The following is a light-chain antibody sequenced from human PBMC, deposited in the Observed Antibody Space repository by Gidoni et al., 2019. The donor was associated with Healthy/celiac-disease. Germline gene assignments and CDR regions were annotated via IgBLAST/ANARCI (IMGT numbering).Light chain of an antibody. Sequence: EIVLTQSPATLSLSPGERATLSCRASQSVSSYLAWYQQKPGQAPRLLIYDASNRATGIPDRFSGSGSGTDFTLTISSLEPEDFAVYYCQQRSNWPPALTFGGGTKVESK. V-gene: IGKV3-11*01. CDR3: QQRSNWPPALT. J-gene: IGKJ4*01. CDR1: QSVSSY. CDR2: DAS.